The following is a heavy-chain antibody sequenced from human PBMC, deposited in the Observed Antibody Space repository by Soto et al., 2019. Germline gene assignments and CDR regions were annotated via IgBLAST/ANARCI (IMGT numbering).Heavy chain of an antibody. V-gene: IGHV1-69*02. CDR3: GRGEYVDV. J-gene: IGHJ6*03. Sequence: QVQLVQSGAEVKKPGSSVKVSCKASGGTFNTYSINWVRQAPGQGLEWMGRIIPILGIANHAQKFQGRVTSTADKSTSAAYMEKSSLRFEDTAVYYCGRGEYVDVWGKWTTVTVSS. D-gene: IGHD3-10*01. CDR1: GGTFNTYS. CDR2: IIPILGIA.